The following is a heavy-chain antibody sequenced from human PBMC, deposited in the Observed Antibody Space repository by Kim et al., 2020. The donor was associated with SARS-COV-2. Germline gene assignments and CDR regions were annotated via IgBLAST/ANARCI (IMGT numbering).Heavy chain of an antibody. J-gene: IGHJ6*02. CDR1: GYTFTSYY. Sequence: ASVKGSCKASGYTFTSYYIHWVRQDPGQGPVWMVMINPSGGRTNYAQKIQGRVTMTRDTSTSTVYMELSSLRSEDTAVYYCARGVSGTKAMDVWGQGTTVTVSS. D-gene: IGHD6-19*01. V-gene: IGHV1-46*01. CDR3: ARGVSGTKAMDV. CDR2: INPSGGRT.